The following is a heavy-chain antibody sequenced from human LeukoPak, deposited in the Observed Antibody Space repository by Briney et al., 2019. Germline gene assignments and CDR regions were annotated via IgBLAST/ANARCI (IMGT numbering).Heavy chain of an antibody. Sequence: PSETLSLTCAVSGGSISSGGYSWSWIRQPPGKGLEWIGYIYHSGSTYYNPSLKSRVTISVDRSKNQFSLKLSSVTAADTAVYYCARVRSSGSYFDYWGQGTLVTVSS. J-gene: IGHJ4*02. CDR3: ARVRSSGSYFDY. D-gene: IGHD3-22*01. CDR2: IYHSGST. V-gene: IGHV4-30-2*01. CDR1: GGSISSGGYS.